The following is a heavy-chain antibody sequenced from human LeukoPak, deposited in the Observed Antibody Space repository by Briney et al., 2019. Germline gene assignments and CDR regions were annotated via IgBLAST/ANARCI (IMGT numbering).Heavy chain of an antibody. Sequence: SGGSLRLSCAASGFTFSSYAMSWVRQAPGKGLEWVSGISGSGDSTYYADSVKGRFTISRDNSKDTLCLQMNSLRAEDTAVYYCAKDGYCCSTSCQKRYFDLWGRGTLVTVSS. CDR2: ISGSGDST. D-gene: IGHD2-2*01. V-gene: IGHV3-23*01. CDR3: AKDGYCCSTSCQKRYFDL. CDR1: GFTFSSYA. J-gene: IGHJ2*01.